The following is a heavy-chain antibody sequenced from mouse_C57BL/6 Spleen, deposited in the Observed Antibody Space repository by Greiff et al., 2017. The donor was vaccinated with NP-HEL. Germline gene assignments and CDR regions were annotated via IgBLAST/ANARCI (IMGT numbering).Heavy chain of an antibody. Sequence: EVKVVESGGGLVKPGGSLKLSCAASGFTFSDYGMHWVRQAPEKGLEWVAYISSGSSTIYYADTVKGRFTISRDNAKNTLFLQMTSLRSEDTAMYYCAKEKQLRAIAYWGQGTLVTVSA. V-gene: IGHV5-17*01. D-gene: IGHD3-2*02. J-gene: IGHJ3*01. CDR2: ISSGSSTI. CDR3: AKEKQLRAIAY. CDR1: GFTFSDYG.